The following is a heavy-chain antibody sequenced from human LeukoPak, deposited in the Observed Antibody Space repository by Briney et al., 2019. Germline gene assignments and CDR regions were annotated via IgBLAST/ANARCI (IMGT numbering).Heavy chain of an antibody. CDR2: INPNSGGT. CDR1: GYTFTGYY. V-gene: IGHV1-2*02. CDR3: ARDVPHLPLWFGERWFDP. D-gene: IGHD3-10*01. J-gene: IGHJ5*02. Sequence: ASVKVSCKASGYTFTGYYMHWVRQAPGQGLEWMGWINPNSGGTNYAQKFQGRVTMTRDTSISTAYMELSRLRSDDTAVYYCARDVPHLPLWFGERWFDPWGQGTLVTVSS.